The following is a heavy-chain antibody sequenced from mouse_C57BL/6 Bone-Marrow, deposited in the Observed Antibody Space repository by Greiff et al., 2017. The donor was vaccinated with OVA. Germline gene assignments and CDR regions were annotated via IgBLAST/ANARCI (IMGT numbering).Heavy chain of an antibody. CDR1: GYAFSSYW. Sequence: VNLVESGAELVKPGASVKISCKASGYAFSSYWMNWVKQRPGKGLEWIGQIYPGDGDTNYNGKFKGKATLTADKSSSTAYMQLSSLTSEDSAVYFCARESNPSWFAYWGQGTLVTVSA. D-gene: IGHD2-5*01. J-gene: IGHJ3*01. CDR3: ARESNPSWFAY. V-gene: IGHV1-80*01. CDR2: IYPGDGDT.